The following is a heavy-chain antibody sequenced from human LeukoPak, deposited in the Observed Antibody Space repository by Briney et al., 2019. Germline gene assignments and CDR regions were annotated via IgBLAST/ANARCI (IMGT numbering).Heavy chain of an antibody. CDR3: ARLWYYDSSGLHDAFDI. CDR1: GHTFTIYG. CDR2: ISAYNGNT. V-gene: IGHV1-18*01. J-gene: IGHJ3*02. Sequence: GASVKVSCKASGHTFTIYGNSCVRQAPGQGLEWMGWISAYNGNTNYAQKLQGRVTMTTDTSTSTAYMELRSLRSDDTAVYYCARLWYYDSSGLHDAFDIWGQGTMVTVSS. D-gene: IGHD3-22*01.